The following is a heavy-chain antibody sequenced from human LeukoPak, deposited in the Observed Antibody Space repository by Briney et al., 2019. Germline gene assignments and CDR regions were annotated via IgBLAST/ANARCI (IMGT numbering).Heavy chain of an antibody. Sequence: ASVKVSCKASGYTFTDYGVHWVRQAPGQGLEWMGWISTYNGNTHYVQNLQDRVAMTTDASTSKAFMELRSLRSDDTAVYYCARVLGRQIAVAGDDYWGQGTLVTVSS. V-gene: IGHV1-18*01. CDR1: GYTFTDYG. CDR2: ISTYNGNT. D-gene: IGHD6-19*01. J-gene: IGHJ4*02. CDR3: ARVLGRQIAVAGDDY.